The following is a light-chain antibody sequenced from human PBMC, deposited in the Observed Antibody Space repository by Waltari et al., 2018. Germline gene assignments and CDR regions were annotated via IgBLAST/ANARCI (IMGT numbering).Light chain of an antibody. J-gene: IGKJ3*01. CDR1: QGVSSY. Sequence: VLTQSPATMSLSPGERATLSCRASQGVSSYVAWYQHKPGQPPRLLIYDATNRATCIPARFSGSGSGTDFTLTISSLEPEDFAVYYCQQRYSWPATFGPGTKVDI. CDR3: QQRYSWPAT. V-gene: IGKV3-11*01. CDR2: DAT.